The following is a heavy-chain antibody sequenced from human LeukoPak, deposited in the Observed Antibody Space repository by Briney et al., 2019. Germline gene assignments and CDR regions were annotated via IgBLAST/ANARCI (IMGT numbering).Heavy chain of an antibody. Sequence: GRSLRLSCAASGFTFSSYGMHWVRQAPGKGLEWVAVISYDGSNKYYADSVKGRFTISRDNSKNTLYLQMNSLRAEDTAVYYCARDRDIVVVPAAITSVAFDPWGQGTLVTVSS. CDR2: ISYDGSNK. CDR1: GFTFSSYG. J-gene: IGHJ5*02. CDR3: ARDRDIVVVPAAITSVAFDP. V-gene: IGHV3-30*03. D-gene: IGHD2-2*01.